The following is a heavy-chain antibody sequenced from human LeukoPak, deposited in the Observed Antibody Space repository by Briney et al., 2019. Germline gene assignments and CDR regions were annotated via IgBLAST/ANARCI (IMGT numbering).Heavy chain of an antibody. CDR1: GFTFSSYS. Sequence: PRGSLRLSCTASGFTFSSYSMNWVRQAPGKGLEWLAVIWYDGRSKYYADSVKGRFTISRDNSKNTLYMQMNNLRVEDTAVYFCARDNRYTGNYLVAFDIWGQGTLVTVSS. D-gene: IGHD3-16*02. CDR3: ARDNRYTGNYLVAFDI. V-gene: IGHV3-33*08. J-gene: IGHJ3*02. CDR2: IWYDGRSK.